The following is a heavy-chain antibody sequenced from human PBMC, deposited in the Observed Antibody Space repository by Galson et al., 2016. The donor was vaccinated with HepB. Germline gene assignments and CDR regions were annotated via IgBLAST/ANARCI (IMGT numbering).Heavy chain of an antibody. CDR3: ARDQLGRDGMDV. CDR1: GYTFTDYY. V-gene: IGHV1-2*02. J-gene: IGHJ6*02. D-gene: IGHD7-27*01. CDR2: INPKSGGI. Sequence: SVKVSCKASGYTFTDYYIHWVRQAPGQGLEWMGWINPKSGGINFAQKFQGRLTVTRDTSIKTVYMELRRLRSDDTAEYYCARDQLGRDGMDVWGQGTTVTVSS.